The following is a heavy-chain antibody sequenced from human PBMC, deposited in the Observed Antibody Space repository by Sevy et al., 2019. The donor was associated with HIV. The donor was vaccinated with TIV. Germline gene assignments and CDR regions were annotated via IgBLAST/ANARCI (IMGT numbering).Heavy chain of an antibody. Sequence: GGSLRLSCAASGFTCSSDSMNWVRQAPGKGLEWVSYISSSSSTIYYADSVKGRFTISRDNAKNSLYLQMNSLRAEDTAVYYCARDPTYYYGSGSSLSYGMDVWGQGTTVTVSS. V-gene: IGHV3-48*01. J-gene: IGHJ6*02. CDR2: ISSSSSTI. CDR1: GFTCSSDS. CDR3: ARDPTYYYGSGSSLSYGMDV. D-gene: IGHD3-10*01.